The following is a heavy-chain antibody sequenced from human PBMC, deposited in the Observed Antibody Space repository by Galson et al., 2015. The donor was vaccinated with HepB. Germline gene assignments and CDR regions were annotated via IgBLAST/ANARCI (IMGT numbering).Heavy chain of an antibody. V-gene: IGHV3-7*03. J-gene: IGHJ4*01. D-gene: IGHD6-19*01. CDR1: GFTFSSYW. Sequence: SLRLSCAASGFTFSSYWMTWVRQAPGKGLEWVANIKQDGSEKYYVDSVKGRFTISRDNGKNSLYLQMNRLRTEDTAVYVCARDSRYSSVWSPRPLDYWGQGTLVTLSS. CDR2: IKQDGSEK. CDR3: ARDSRYSSVWSPRPLDY.